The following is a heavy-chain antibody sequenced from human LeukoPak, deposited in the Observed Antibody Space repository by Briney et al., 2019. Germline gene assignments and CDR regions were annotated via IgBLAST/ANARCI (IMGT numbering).Heavy chain of an antibody. CDR3: ARVPHYGPGGYYYYGMDV. CDR2: IIPIFGTA. J-gene: IGHJ6*02. Sequence: VASVKVSCKASGYTFTSYAISWVRQAPGQGLEWMGGIIPIFGTANYAQKFQGRVTITADESTSTAYMELSSLRSEDTAVYYCARVPHYGPGGYYYYGMDVWGQGTTVTVSS. V-gene: IGHV1-69*13. CDR1: GYTFTSYA. D-gene: IGHD4-17*01.